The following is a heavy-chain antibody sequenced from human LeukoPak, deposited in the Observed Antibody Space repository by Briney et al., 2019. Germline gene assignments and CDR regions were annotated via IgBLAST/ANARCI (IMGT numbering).Heavy chain of an antibody. J-gene: IGHJ5*02. CDR1: GYTFTGYY. D-gene: IGHD2-15*01. Sequence: ASAKVSCKASGYTFTGYYMHWVRQAPGQGLEWMGWINPNSGGTNYAQKFQGRVTMTRDTSISTAYMELSRLRSDDTAVYYCARYRGSVVVVAATFDPWGQGTLVTVSS. V-gene: IGHV1-2*02. CDR2: INPNSGGT. CDR3: ARYRGSVVVVAATFDP.